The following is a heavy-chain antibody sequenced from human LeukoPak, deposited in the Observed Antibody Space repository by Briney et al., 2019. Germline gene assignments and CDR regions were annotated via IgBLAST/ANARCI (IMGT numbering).Heavy chain of an antibody. J-gene: IGHJ3*02. CDR1: GFTFDDYA. V-gene: IGHV3-9*01. CDR3: AKDEGSTWDAFDI. Sequence: GGSLRLSCAASGFTFDDYAMHWVRHAPGKGLEWVSGISWNSGSIGYADSVKGRFTISRDNAKNSLYLQMNSLRAEDTALYYCAKDEGSTWDAFDIWGQGTMVTVSS. D-gene: IGHD2/OR15-2a*01. CDR2: ISWNSGSI.